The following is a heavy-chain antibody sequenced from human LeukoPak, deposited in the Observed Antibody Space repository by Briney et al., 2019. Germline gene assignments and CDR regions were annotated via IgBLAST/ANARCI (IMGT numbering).Heavy chain of an antibody. CDR1: GFTFSSYA. Sequence: GGSLRLSCAASGFTFSSYAMHWVRQAPGKGLEWVAVISYDGSNKYYADSVKGRFTISRDNSKNTLYLQMNSLRAEDTAVYYCAKDPRKWELPLYFDYWGQGTLVTVSS. D-gene: IGHD1-26*01. CDR2: ISYDGSNK. J-gene: IGHJ4*02. CDR3: AKDPRKWELPLYFDY. V-gene: IGHV3-30-3*01.